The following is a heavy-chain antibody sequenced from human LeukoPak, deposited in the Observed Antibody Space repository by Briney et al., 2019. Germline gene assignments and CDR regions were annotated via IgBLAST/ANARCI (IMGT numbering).Heavy chain of an antibody. J-gene: IGHJ3*02. V-gene: IGHV3-21*01. D-gene: IGHD6-13*01. CDR1: GFTFSSYS. CDR2: ISSSSSYI. CDR3: AREAGKYSSSWYNAFDI. Sequence: GGSLRLSCAASGFTFSSYSMNWVRQAPGKGLEWVSSISSSSSYIYYADSVKGRFTISRDNAKNSLYLQMNSLRAEDTAVYYCAREAGKYSSSWYNAFDIWGQGTMVTVSS.